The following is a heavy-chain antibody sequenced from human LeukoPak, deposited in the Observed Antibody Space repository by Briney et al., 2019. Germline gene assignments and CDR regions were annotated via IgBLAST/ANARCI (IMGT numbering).Heavy chain of an antibody. CDR2: IIPIFGTA. Sequence: SVKVSCKASGGTFSRYAISWVRQSPGQGLEWMGGIIPIFGTAKYAQKFQGRVTMTRNTSISTAYMELSSLRSEDTAVYYCARVLSGWYSESFDPWGQGTLVTVSS. J-gene: IGHJ5*02. CDR3: ARVLSGWYSESFDP. V-gene: IGHV1-69*05. CDR1: GGTFSRYA. D-gene: IGHD6-19*01.